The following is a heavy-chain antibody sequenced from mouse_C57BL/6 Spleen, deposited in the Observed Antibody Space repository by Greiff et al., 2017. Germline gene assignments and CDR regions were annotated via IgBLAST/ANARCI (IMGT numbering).Heavy chain of an antibody. D-gene: IGHD3-2*02. Sequence: EVQLQQSGPELVKPGASVKISCKASGYTFTDYYMNWVKQSHGKSLEWIGDINPNNGGTSYNQKFKGKATLTVDKSSSTAYMELRSLTSEDSAVYYCARAREGQLTYYFDYWGQGTTLTVSS. CDR2: INPNNGGT. CDR3: ARAREGQLTYYFDY. CDR1: GYTFTDYY. J-gene: IGHJ2*01. V-gene: IGHV1-26*01.